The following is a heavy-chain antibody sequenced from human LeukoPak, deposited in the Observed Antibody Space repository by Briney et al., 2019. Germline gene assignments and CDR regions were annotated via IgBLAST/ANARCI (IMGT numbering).Heavy chain of an antibody. CDR3: ARGSRGGYYDSSGYYYYFDY. J-gene: IGHJ4*02. Sequence: PSETLSLTCTVSGGSISSYYWSWIRQPAGKGLEWIGRIYTSGSINYNPSLKSRVTMSVDTSKNQFSLKLSSVTAADTAVYYCARGSRGGYYDSSGYYYYFDYWGQGTLVTVSS. CDR1: GGSISSYY. V-gene: IGHV4-4*07. D-gene: IGHD3-22*01. CDR2: IYTSGSI.